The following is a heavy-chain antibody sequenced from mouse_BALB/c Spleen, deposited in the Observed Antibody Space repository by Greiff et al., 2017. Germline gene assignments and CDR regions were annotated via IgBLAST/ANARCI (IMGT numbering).Heavy chain of an antibody. Sequence: VQLQQSGAELVKPGASVKLSCTASGFNIKDTYMHWVKQRPEQGLEWIGRIDPANGNTKYDPKFQGKATITADTSSNTAYLQLSSLTSEDTAVYYCANPNYYGSSGDYWGQGTTLTVSS. V-gene: IGHV14-3*02. J-gene: IGHJ2*01. CDR2: IDPANGNT. D-gene: IGHD1-1*01. CDR1: GFNIKDTY. CDR3: ANPNYYGSSGDY.